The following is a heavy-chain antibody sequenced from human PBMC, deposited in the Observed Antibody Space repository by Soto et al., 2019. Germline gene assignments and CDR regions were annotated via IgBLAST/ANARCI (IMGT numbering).Heavy chain of an antibody. CDR2: IIPIFGTA. D-gene: IGHD6-19*01. CDR3: ARCSYIIAVAGKWYYYYGMDV. V-gene: IGHV1-69*12. J-gene: IGHJ6*02. Sequence: QVQLVQSGAEVKKPGSSVKVSCKASGGTFSSYAISWVRQAPGQGLEWMGGIIPIFGTANYAQKFQGRVTITADESTSTAYMELSSLRSEDTAVYYCARCSYIIAVAGKWYYYYGMDVWGQGTTVTVSS. CDR1: GGTFSSYA.